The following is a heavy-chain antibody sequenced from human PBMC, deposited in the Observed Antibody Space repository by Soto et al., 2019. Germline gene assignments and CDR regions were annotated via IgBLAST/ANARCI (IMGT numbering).Heavy chain of an antibody. CDR2: IWYNGSNT. D-gene: IGHD3-16*01. Sequence: PGGSLRLSCAASGFTFSSYAMSWVRQAPGKGLEWVAVIWYNGSNTYYADSVKGRFTFSRDNSKNTLYLQMNSLRAEDTAVYYCAGGVGSLYYWGQGTLVTVSS. CDR3: AGGVGSLYY. CDR1: GFTFSSYA. V-gene: IGHV3-33*08. J-gene: IGHJ4*02.